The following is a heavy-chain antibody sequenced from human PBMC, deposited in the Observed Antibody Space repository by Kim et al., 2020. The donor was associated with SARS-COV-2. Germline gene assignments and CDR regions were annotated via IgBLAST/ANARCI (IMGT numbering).Heavy chain of an antibody. V-gene: IGHV3-23*01. J-gene: IGHJ4*02. CDR3: AKDPLMEASTVFFDY. Sequence: GGSLRLSCAASGFTFSSYAMSWVRQAPGKGLEWVSVISGSGGHTHYADSVKGRFTISRDNSKNTLFLQMNSLRAEDTAVYYCAKDPLMEASTVFFDYWGQGTLVIVSS. CDR1: GFTFSSYA. CDR2: ISGSGGHT. D-gene: IGHD3-10*01.